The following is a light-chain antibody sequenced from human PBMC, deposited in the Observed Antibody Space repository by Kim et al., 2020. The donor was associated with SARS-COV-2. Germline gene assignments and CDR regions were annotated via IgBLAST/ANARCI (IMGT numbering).Light chain of an antibody. Sequence: SSGGDRVTITFRASQGINNYLAGYQQKPGKVPKLLIYPASTLQSGVPSRFGGSGSGTDLTLTINSLQPEDVATYYCQQTSRAPRTFGQGTKVDIK. V-gene: IGKV1-27*01. CDR2: PAS. CDR3: QQTSRAPRT. J-gene: IGKJ1*01. CDR1: QGINNY.